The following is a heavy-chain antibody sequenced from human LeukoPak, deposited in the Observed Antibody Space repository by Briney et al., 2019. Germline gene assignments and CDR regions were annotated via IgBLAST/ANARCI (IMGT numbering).Heavy chain of an antibody. CDR2: ISAYNGNT. Sequence: ASVKVSCKASGYTFTSYDINWVRQATGQGLEWMGWISAYNGNTNYAQKLQGRVTMTTDTSTSTAYMELRSLRSDDTAVYYCACQRYCSSTSCPRVEPAALDYWGQGTLVTVSS. CDR1: GYTFTSYD. J-gene: IGHJ4*02. D-gene: IGHD2-2*01. CDR3: ACQRYCSSTSCPRVEPAALDY. V-gene: IGHV1-18*01.